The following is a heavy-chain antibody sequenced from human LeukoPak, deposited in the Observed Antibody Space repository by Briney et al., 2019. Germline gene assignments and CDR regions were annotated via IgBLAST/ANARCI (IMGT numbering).Heavy chain of an antibody. Sequence: SETLSLTCAVSGGSISSSNWWSWVRQPPGKGLEWIGEIYHSGSTNYNPSLKSRVTISVDKSKNQFSLKLSSVTAADTAVYYCARGVDGYDYGSGSYHNWFDPWGQGTLVTVSS. V-gene: IGHV4-4*02. D-gene: IGHD3-10*01. CDR1: GGSISSSNW. CDR3: ARGVDGYDYGSGSYHNWFDP. J-gene: IGHJ5*02. CDR2: IYHSGST.